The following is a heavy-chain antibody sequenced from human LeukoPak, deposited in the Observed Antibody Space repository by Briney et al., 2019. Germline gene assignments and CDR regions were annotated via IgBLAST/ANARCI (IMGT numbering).Heavy chain of an antibody. V-gene: IGHV3-21*01. Sequence: GGSLRLSCAASGFTFSRYRMNWVRQAPGKGLEWVSSISTSSSYIYYADSVKGRFTIARDNAKNSLYLQMNSLRAEDTAVYYCARDQWLQSYDYMDVWGKGTTVTISS. CDR3: ARDQWLQSYDYMDV. J-gene: IGHJ6*03. D-gene: IGHD5-24*01. CDR2: ISTSSSYI. CDR1: GFTFSRYR.